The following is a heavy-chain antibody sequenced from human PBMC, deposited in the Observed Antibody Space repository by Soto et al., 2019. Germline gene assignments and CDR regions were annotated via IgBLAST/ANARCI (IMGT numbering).Heavy chain of an antibody. CDR1: GGSISSGDYY. V-gene: IGHV4-30-4*01. Sequence: QVQLQESGPGLVKPSQTLSLTCTVSGGSISSGDYYWSWIRQPPGKGLEWIGYIYYSWSTYYNPSHKSRLTISVDTSQNQLSLNLSPVAAADTAVYYCGREGIAAADLDYWGQGTLVSVSS. J-gene: IGHJ4*02. D-gene: IGHD6-25*01. CDR3: GREGIAAADLDY. CDR2: IYYSWST.